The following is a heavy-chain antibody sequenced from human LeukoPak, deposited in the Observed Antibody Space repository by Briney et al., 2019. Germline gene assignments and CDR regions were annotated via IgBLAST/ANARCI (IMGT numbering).Heavy chain of an antibody. CDR1: GGSISSGGYY. CDR3: AAQDVNWFDP. V-gene: IGHV4-31*03. Sequence: SETLSLTCTVSGGSISSGGYYWSWIRQHPGKGLEWIGYIYYSGSTYYNPSLKSRVTISVDTSRNQFSLKLSSVTAADTAVYYCAAQDVNWFDPWGQGTLVTVSS. CDR2: IYYSGST. J-gene: IGHJ5*02. D-gene: IGHD2-15*01.